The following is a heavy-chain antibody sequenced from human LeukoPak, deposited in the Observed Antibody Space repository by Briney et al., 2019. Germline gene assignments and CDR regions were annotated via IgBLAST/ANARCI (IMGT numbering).Heavy chain of an antibody. D-gene: IGHD5-12*01. CDR2: ISYDGSNK. V-gene: IGHV3-30*03. J-gene: IGHJ4*02. Sequence: GGSLRLSCAASGFTFSSYSMNWVRQAPGKGLEWVAVISYDGSNKYYADSVKGRFTISRDNSKNTLYLQMNSLRTEDTAVYYCARNVEMATIMMEYYFDYWGQGTLVTVSS. CDR1: GFTFSSYS. CDR3: ARNVEMATIMMEYYFDY.